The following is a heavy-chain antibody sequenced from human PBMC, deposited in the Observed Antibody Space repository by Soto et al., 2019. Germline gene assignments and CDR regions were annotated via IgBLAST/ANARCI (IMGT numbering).Heavy chain of an antibody. J-gene: IGHJ4*02. Sequence: GGSLRLSCAASGFTFSSYAMSWVRQAPGKGLEWVSAISGSGGSTYYADSVKGRFTISRDNSKNTLYLQMNSLRAEDTAVYYCAKDPYYYDSSDPDYWGQGTLVTVSS. CDR3: AKDPYYYDSSDPDY. V-gene: IGHV3-23*01. CDR2: ISGSGGST. D-gene: IGHD3-22*01. CDR1: GFTFSSYA.